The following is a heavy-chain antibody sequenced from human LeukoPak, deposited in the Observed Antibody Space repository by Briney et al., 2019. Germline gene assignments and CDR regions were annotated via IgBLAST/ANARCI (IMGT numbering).Heavy chain of an antibody. J-gene: IGHJ4*02. D-gene: IGHD5-12*01. V-gene: IGHV3-30-3*01. Sequence: GGSLRLSCAASGFTFSNYAMHWVRQAPGKGLKWVAVISYDGSNKYYADSVKGRFTISRDNSKNTLYLQMNNLRPEDTAVHYCARAPSLTRGYSGYGLDYWGQGTLVTVSS. CDR3: ARAPSLTRGYSGYGLDY. CDR1: GFTFSNYA. CDR2: ISYDGSNK.